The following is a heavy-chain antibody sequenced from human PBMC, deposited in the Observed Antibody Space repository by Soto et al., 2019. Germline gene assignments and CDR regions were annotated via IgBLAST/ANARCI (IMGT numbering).Heavy chain of an antibody. D-gene: IGHD2-15*01. V-gene: IGHV3-30-3*01. CDR3: ARDLVVGAGGLFDY. CDR1: GFTFNTYA. Sequence: QVQLVESGGGVVQPGRSLRLSCAASGFTFNTYAMHWVRQAPGKGLEWVAFISKDGSEKYYVDSVKGRVTVARDNSINTLYLQMSSLRAEDSGLYYWARDLVVGAGGLFDYWGQGTLVTVSS. J-gene: IGHJ4*02. CDR2: ISKDGSEK.